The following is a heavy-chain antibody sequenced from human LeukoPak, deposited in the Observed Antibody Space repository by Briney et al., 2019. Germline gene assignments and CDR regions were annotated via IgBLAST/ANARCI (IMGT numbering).Heavy chain of an antibody. D-gene: IGHD6-13*01. Sequence: GGSLRLSCAASGFTFSSYGMHWVRQAPGKGLEWVAFIRYDGSNKYYADSVKGRFAISRDNSKNTLYLQMNSLRAEDTAVYYCAKRHPTSWYVVDYWGQGTLVTVSS. CDR2: IRYDGSNK. J-gene: IGHJ4*02. CDR1: GFTFSSYG. V-gene: IGHV3-30*02. CDR3: AKRHPTSWYVVDY.